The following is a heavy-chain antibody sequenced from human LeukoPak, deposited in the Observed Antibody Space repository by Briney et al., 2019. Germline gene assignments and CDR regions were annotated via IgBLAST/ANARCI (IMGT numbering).Heavy chain of an antibody. CDR2: ISSSSSYI. V-gene: IGHV3-21*01. J-gene: IGHJ3*02. Sequence: GGSPRLSCAASGFTFSSYSMNWVRQAPGKVLEWVSSISSSSSYIYYADSVKGRFTISRDNAKNSLYLQMNSLRAEDTAVYYCARRVGSDAFDIWGQGTMVTVSS. CDR1: GFTFSSYS. CDR3: ARRVGSDAFDI. D-gene: IGHD1-14*01.